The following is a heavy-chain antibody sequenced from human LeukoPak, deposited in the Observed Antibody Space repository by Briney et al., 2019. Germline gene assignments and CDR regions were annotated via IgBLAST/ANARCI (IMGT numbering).Heavy chain of an antibody. CDR3: ARHEKSSGWYYDY. Sequence: PSETLSLTCTVSGGSISSYYWSWIRQPPGKGLEWIGYINYSGNTNYNPSLKSRVTISVDTSKNQFSLKLSSVTAADTAVYYCARHEKSSGWYYDYWGQGTLVTVSS. D-gene: IGHD6-19*01. CDR1: GGSISSYY. V-gene: IGHV4-59*08. CDR2: INYSGNT. J-gene: IGHJ4*02.